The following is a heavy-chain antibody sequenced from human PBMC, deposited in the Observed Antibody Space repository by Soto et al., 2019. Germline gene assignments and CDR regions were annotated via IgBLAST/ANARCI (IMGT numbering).Heavy chain of an antibody. CDR3: ARGDRGAFDL. J-gene: IGHJ3*01. Sequence: EVQLVEPGGGLVQPGESLRLTCAASGFTFSYYWMHWVRQAPGKGLVWVSRIHSDGSSTTYADSVKDRFTISRDNARNTLYLQMNSLRAEDTAVYYCARGDRGAFDLWGKGTVLTVSS. V-gene: IGHV3-74*03. CDR2: IHSDGSST. D-gene: IGHD1-26*01. CDR1: GFTFSYYW.